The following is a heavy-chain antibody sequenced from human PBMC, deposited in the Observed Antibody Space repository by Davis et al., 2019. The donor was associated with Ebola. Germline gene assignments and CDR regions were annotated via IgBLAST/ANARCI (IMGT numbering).Heavy chain of an antibody. CDR1: GGSFSGYY. J-gene: IGHJ4*02. CDR3: ARDVWAYYFDY. V-gene: IGHV4-59*12. Sequence: MPSETLSLTCAVYGGSFSGYYWSWIRQPPGKGLEWIGYIYYSGSTNYNPSLKSRVTISVDTSKNQFSLKLSSVTAADTAVYYCARDVWAYYFDYWGQGTLVTVSS. D-gene: IGHD2-8*01. CDR2: IYYSGST.